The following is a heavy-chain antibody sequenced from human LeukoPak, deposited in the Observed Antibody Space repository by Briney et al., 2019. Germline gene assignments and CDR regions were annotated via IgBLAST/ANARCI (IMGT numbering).Heavy chain of an antibody. V-gene: IGHV4-39*01. CDR2: IYYSGST. CDR1: GGSISSSSYY. Sequence: SETLSLTCTVSGGSISSSSYYWGWIRQPPGKGLEWIGSIYYSGSTYYNPSLKSRVTISVDTSKNQFSLKLSSVTAADTAVYCCARRPNPPYCSSTSCYGGPFDYWGQGTLVTVSS. D-gene: IGHD2-2*01. J-gene: IGHJ4*02. CDR3: ARRPNPPYCSSTSCYGGPFDY.